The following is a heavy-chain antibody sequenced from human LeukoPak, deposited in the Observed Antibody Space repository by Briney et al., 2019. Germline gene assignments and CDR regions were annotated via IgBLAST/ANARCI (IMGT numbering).Heavy chain of an antibody. D-gene: IGHD6-19*01. V-gene: IGHV4-59*01. Sequence: SETLSLTCTVSGVSISNYYWSWIRQPPGKGLEWIGCIYSSGSTNYNPSLKSRVTISVDTSKNQFSLKLSSVTAADTAVYYCARPPYNGGWYGNWGKGTLVTVSS. J-gene: IGHJ4*02. CDR3: ARPPYNGGWYGN. CDR1: GVSISNYY. CDR2: IYSSGST.